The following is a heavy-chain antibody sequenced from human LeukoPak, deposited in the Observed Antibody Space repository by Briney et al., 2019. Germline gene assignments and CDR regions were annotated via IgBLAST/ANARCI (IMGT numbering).Heavy chain of an antibody. J-gene: IGHJ4*02. V-gene: IGHV3-33*01. CDR3: ARDSSGWGYFDY. D-gene: IGHD6-19*01. CDR1: GFTFSSYG. CDR2: IWYDGSNK. Sequence: GGSLRLSCAASGFTFSSYGMHWVRQAPGKGLEGVAVIWYDGSNKYYADSVKGRFTISRDNSKNTLYLQMNSLRAEDTAVYYCARDSSGWGYFDYWGQGTLVTVSP.